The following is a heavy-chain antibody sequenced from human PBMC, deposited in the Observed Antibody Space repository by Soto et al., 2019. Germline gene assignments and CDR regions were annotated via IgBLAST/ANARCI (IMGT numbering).Heavy chain of an antibody. CDR1: GYIFTSYG. D-gene: IGHD3-3*01. Sequence: KGDCKSVGYIFTSYGISWLRQAPGQGLEWMGWISAYNGNTNYAQKLQGRVTMTTDTSTSTAYMELRSLRSDDTAVYYCARWVEYYFDYWGQGTLVTVSS. J-gene: IGHJ4*02. V-gene: IGHV1-18*01. CDR3: ARWVEYYFDY. CDR2: ISAYNGNT.